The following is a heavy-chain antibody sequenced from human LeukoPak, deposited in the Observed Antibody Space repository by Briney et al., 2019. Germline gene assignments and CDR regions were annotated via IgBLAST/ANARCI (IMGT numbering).Heavy chain of an antibody. V-gene: IGHV4-59*01. CDR3: ARSASSSSRSAFDI. CDR2: IYYTGNT. Sequence: SETLSLTCTVSGGSISTYYWSWIRQPPGKGLEWIGYIYYTGNTNYNPSLKSRITVSVDTSKNQFSLKLSSVTAADTAFYYCARSASSSSRSAFDIWGQGTMVTVSS. D-gene: IGHD6-6*01. CDR1: GGSISTYY. J-gene: IGHJ3*02.